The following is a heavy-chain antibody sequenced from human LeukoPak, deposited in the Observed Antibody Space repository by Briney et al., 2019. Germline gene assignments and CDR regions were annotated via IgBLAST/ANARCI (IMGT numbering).Heavy chain of an antibody. CDR3: AGSPARYSSGWYEAKGPFDY. Sequence: PSETLSLTCTVSGGSISSGSYYWSWIQQPAGKGLEGIGRIYTSGSTNYNPSLNSRVTMSVDTSKNKFSLKLSSVTAADTAVYYYAGSPARYSSGWYEAKGPFDYWGKGNLVTVSS. D-gene: IGHD6-19*01. CDR2: IYTSGST. V-gene: IGHV4-61*02. J-gene: IGHJ4*02. CDR1: GGSISSGSYY.